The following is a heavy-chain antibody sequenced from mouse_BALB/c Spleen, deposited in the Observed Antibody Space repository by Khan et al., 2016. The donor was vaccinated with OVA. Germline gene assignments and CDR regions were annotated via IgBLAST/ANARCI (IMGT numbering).Heavy chain of an antibody. J-gene: IGHJ2*01. V-gene: IGHV1-7*01. CDR2: INPTSGYT. Sequence: VKLMESGAELAKPGASVKMSCTASGYTFTSYWMHWIKQRPGQGLEWIGYINPTSGYTDYIQKFKDKATLTADKSSSTAYMQLSSLTSDDSAVYYCSRDRIDYWGQGTALTVSS. CDR1: GYTFTSYW. CDR3: SRDRIDY.